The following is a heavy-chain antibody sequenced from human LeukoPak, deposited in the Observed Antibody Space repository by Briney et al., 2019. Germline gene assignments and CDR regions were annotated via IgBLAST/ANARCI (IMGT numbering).Heavy chain of an antibody. J-gene: IGHJ4*02. V-gene: IGHV4-34*01. Sequence: SETLSLTCAVYGGSFSGYYWSWIRQPPGKGLEWIGEINHSGGTNYNPSLKSRVTISVDTSKNQFSLKLSSVTAADTAVYYCARAYYVVVAAAFDYWGQGTLVTVSS. CDR1: GGSFSGYY. CDR3: ARAYYVVVAAAFDY. D-gene: IGHD2-15*01. CDR2: INHSGGT.